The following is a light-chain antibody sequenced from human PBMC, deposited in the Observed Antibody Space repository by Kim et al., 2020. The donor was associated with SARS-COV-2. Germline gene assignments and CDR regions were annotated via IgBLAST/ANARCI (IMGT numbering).Light chain of an antibody. CDR3: QQYGDLPST. V-gene: IGKV1-33*01. CDR2: SAS. CDR1: QAINNY. J-gene: IGKJ2*01. Sequence: YASVGDRVTITCQASQAINNYLNWYQQKQGKAPRLLIYSASNLETGVPSRFSGSGSGTDFTFTISSLQPEDIATYYCQQYGDLPSTFGQGTKLEI.